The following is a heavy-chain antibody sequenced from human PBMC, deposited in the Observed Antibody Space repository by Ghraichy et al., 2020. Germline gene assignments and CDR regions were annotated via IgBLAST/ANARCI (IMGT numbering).Heavy chain of an antibody. CDR1: GFTFSNAW. D-gene: IGHD3-22*01. V-gene: IGHV3-15*01. Sequence: GESLNISCAASGFTFSNAWMSWVRQAPGKGLEWVGRIKSKTDGGTTDYAAPVKGRFTISRDDSKNTLYLQMNSLKTEDTAVYYCTSDYYDSSGYYRKENYFDYWGQGTLVTVSS. J-gene: IGHJ4*02. CDR2: IKSKTDGGTT. CDR3: TSDYYDSSGYYRKENYFDY.